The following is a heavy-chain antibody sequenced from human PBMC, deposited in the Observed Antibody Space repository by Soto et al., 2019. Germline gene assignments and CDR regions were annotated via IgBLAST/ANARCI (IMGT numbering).Heavy chain of an antibody. V-gene: IGHV1-69*01. CDR3: ARVHGKRPYYYYYYGMDV. CDR2: IIPIFGTA. Sequence: QVQLVQSGAEVKKPGSSVKVSCKASGGTFSSYAISWVRQAPGQGLEWMGGIIPIFGTANYAQKFQGRVTITADESTSTADMELSSLRSEDTAVYYWARVHGKRPYYYYYYGMDVWGQGTTVTVSS. CDR1: GGTFSSYA. J-gene: IGHJ6*02.